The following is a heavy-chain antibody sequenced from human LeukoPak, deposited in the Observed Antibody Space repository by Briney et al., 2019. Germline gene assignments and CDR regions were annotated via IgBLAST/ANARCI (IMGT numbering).Heavy chain of an antibody. Sequence: GGSLRISCAASGFNFDAYAMSWVRQAPGNGLEWVSGISKSGRTKFYTDSVKGRFTISRDNSKNTLHLQMNRLRAEDTALYYCAKDHDNTDYYYYFDSWGQGTLVTVSS. CDR1: GFNFDAYA. CDR3: AKDHDNTDYYYYFDS. V-gene: IGHV3-23*01. J-gene: IGHJ4*02. CDR2: ISKSGRTK. D-gene: IGHD2-21*01.